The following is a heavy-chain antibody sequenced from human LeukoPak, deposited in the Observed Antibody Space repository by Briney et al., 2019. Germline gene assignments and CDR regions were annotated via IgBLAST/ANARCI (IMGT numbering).Heavy chain of an antibody. J-gene: IGHJ4*02. CDR3: ATLKDAVTTFDN. V-gene: IGHV3-7*01. Sequence: ARGSLRLSCAASGFIFSSRWMSWVRQAPGKGLEWVASINQGGNDKRHADSVKGRFTISRDNAKNSLSLQLNSPTAEDTAMYYCATLKDAVTTFDNWGQGTLVTVSS. D-gene: IGHD4-17*01. CDR1: GFIFSSRW. CDR2: INQGGNDK.